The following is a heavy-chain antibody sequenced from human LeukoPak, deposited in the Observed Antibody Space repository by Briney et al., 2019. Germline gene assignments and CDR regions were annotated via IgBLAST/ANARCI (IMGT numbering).Heavy chain of an antibody. CDR1: GGSFSGFY. V-gene: IGHV4-34*12. Sequence: SETLSLTCAVYGGSFSGFYWGWIRQPPGKGLEWIGNIFYSGSTYYSPSLRSRVTISLDTSRNQFSLKLNSVTAADTAVYYCAKSNGYGLVDIWGQGTMVTVSS. CDR2: IFYSGST. J-gene: IGHJ3*02. D-gene: IGHD3-10*01. CDR3: AKSNGYGLVDI.